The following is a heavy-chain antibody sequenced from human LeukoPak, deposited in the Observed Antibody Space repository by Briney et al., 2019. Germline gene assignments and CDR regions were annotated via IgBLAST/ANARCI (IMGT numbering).Heavy chain of an antibody. V-gene: IGHV1-18*01. CDR3: AREVATITVAAAGGIDY. J-gene: IGHJ4*02. D-gene: IGHD5-12*01. Sequence: ASVKVSCKASGYTFNSYGISWVRQAPGQGLEWMGWISGYNGNTKYAQKLQGRVTMTTDTSTSTAYMELRSLRSDDTAVYYCAREVATITVAAAGGIDYRGQGTLVTVSS. CDR2: ISGYNGNT. CDR1: GYTFNSYG.